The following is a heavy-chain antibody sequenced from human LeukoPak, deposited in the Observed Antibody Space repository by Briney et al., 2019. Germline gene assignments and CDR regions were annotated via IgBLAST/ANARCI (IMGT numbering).Heavy chain of an antibody. CDR3: ARDLNYYFDY. D-gene: IGHD5-24*01. CDR2: INPDGSST. V-gene: IGHV3-74*01. J-gene: IGHJ4*02. CDR1: GFTLSDYW. Sequence: GGSLRLSCAASGFTLSDYWMHWVRQGPGKGLVWVSRINPDGSSTNDADFVKGRFTISRDNAKNTLNLQMNSLRAEDTAVYYCARDLNYYFDYWGQGTLVTVSS.